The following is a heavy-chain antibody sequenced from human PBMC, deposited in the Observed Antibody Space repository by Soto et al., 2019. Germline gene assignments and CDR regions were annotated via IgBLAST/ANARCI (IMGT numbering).Heavy chain of an antibody. CDR2: IYYSGST. Sequence: SETLSLTCTVSGGSISSYYWSWIRQPPGMGLEWIGYIYYSGSTNYNPSLKSRFTISVDTSKNQFSLKLSSVTAADTAVYYCARLPGYSSGWRHNWFDPWGQGTLVTVSS. D-gene: IGHD6-19*01. CDR3: ARLPGYSSGWRHNWFDP. CDR1: GGSISSYY. V-gene: IGHV4-59*08. J-gene: IGHJ5*02.